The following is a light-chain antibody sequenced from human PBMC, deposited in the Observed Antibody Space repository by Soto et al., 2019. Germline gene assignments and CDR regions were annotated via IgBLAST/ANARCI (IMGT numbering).Light chain of an antibody. J-gene: IGKJ5*01. CDR2: GAS. Sequence: EIVLTQSPGTLSLSPGERATLSCRASQSVRSSYLAWYQQKPGQAPRLLIYGASSTATGTPDRFSGSGSGTDFTLTISRLEPEDLAVYYCQQYGSSPTFGQGTRLEIK. V-gene: IGKV3-20*01. CDR1: QSVRSSY. CDR3: QQYGSSPT.